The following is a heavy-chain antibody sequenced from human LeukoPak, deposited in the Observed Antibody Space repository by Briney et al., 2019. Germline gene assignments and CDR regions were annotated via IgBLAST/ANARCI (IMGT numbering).Heavy chain of an antibody. D-gene: IGHD1-1*01. CDR3: ARVLEPENWFDP. V-gene: IGHV3-53*01. Sequence: TGGSLRLSRAASGFTVSSNYMSWVRQAPGKGLEWVSVIYSGGSTYYADSVKGRFTISRDNSKNTLYLQMNSLRAEDTAVYYCARVLEPENWFDPWGQGTLVTVSS. J-gene: IGHJ5*02. CDR2: IYSGGST. CDR1: GFTVSSNY.